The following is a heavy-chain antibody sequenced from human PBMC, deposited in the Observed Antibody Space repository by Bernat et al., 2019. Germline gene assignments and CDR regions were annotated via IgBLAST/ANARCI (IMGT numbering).Heavy chain of an antibody. Sequence: QLQLQESGPGLVKPSETLSLTCTVSGGSISSSSYYWGWIRQPPGKGLEWIGSIYYSGSTYYNPSLKSRVTIAVDTSKNQFSLKLSSVTAVDTAVYYCARHLEAMGTPNWFDPWGQGTLVTVSS. J-gene: IGHJ5*02. CDR1: GGSISSSSYY. V-gene: IGHV4-39*01. CDR2: IYYSGST. CDR3: ARHLEAMGTPNWFDP. D-gene: IGHD7-27*01.